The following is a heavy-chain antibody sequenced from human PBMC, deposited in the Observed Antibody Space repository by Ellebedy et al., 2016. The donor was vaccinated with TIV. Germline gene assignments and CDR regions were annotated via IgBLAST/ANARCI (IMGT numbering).Heavy chain of an antibody. CDR2: IRSKANGGTA. V-gene: IGHV3-15*07. J-gene: IGHJ4*02. CDR1: GFSLTNIW. Sequence: GESLKISCTVYGFSLTNIWMNWVRQAPGKGLEWVGRIRSKANGGTADYTTPAKGRFTISRDDSKNTVYLHMNNLQTEDTGVYYCGDYYHSGTYVLNDYWGQGTLVTVSS. D-gene: IGHD3-10*01. CDR3: GDYYHSGTYVLNDY.